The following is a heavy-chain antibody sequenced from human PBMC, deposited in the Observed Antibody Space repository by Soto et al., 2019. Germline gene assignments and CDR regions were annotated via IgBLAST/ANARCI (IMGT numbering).Heavy chain of an antibody. CDR3: AGERGRSGYYTGSPYYYGMDV. CDR1: GGSISSGDYY. J-gene: IGHJ6*02. CDR2: IYYSGST. Sequence: SETLSLTCTVSGGSISSGDYYWSWIRQPPGKGLEWIGYIYYSGSTYYNPSLKSRVTISVDTSKNQFSLKLSSVTAADTAVYYCAGERGRSGYYTGSPYYYGMDVWGQGTTVT. D-gene: IGHD3-3*01. V-gene: IGHV4-30-4*01.